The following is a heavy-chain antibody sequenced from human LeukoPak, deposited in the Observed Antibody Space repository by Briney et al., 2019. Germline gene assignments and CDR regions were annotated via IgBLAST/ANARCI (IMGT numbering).Heavy chain of an antibody. J-gene: IGHJ4*02. V-gene: IGHV3-11*01. Sequence: GGSLRLSCAASGFTFSDYYMSWIRQAPGQGLEWVSYISSSGSTIYYADSVKGRFTISRDNAKNSLYLQMNSLRAEDTAVYYCARVRGDYDYVCGSYRYRIGYFDYWGQGTLVTVSS. CDR1: GFTFSDYY. D-gene: IGHD3-16*02. CDR2: ISSSGSTI. CDR3: ARVRGDYDYVCGSYRYRIGYFDY.